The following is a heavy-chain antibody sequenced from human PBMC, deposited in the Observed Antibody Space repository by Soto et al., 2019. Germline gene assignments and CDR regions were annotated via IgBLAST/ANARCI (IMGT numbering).Heavy chain of an antibody. CDR2: ISYDGSKE. CDR3: AKDLRLWSKYYYYYGMDV. D-gene: IGHD5-18*01. J-gene: IGHJ6*02. CDR1: GFTFSSYG. V-gene: IGHV3-30*18. Sequence: QVQLVESGGGVVQPGRSLRLSCAASGFTFSSYGMHWVRQAPGKGLEWVAVISYDGSKEFYADSVKGRFTISRDNSQNTMYLQMNSLRAEDTAVDYCAKDLRLWSKYYYYYGMDVWGQGTTVTVSS.